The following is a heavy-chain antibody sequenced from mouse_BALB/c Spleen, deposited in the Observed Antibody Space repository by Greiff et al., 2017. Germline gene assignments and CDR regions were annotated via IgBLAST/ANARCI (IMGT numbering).Heavy chain of an antibody. J-gene: IGHJ2*01. CDR2: INPYYGST. CDR1: GYSFTDYI. Sequence: VQLQQTGPELVKPGASVKISCKASGYSFTDYIMLWVKQSHGKSLEWIGNINPYYGSTSYNLKFKGKATLTVDKSSSTAYMQLNSLTSEDSAVYYCARGGTLTTVVATDYFDDWGQGTTLTVSS. V-gene: IGHV1-39*01. CDR3: ARGGTLTTVVATDYFDD. D-gene: IGHD1-1*01.